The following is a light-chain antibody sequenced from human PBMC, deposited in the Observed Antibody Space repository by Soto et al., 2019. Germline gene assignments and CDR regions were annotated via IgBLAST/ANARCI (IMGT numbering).Light chain of an antibody. J-gene: IGLJ1*01. CDR3: SSYASGNSYV. CDR2: EVN. CDR1: SSDVGPYKY. V-gene: IGLV2-8*01. Sequence: SALTQPPSASASPGQSVTISCTGTSSDVGPYKYVSWYQQHPGKAPKLIIYEVNKRPSGVPDRFSGSKSGNTASLTVSGLQAEDEADYYCSSYASGNSYVFGTGTKVTVL.